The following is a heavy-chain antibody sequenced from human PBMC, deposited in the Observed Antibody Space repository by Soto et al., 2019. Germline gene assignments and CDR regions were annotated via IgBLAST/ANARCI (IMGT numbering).Heavy chain of an antibody. D-gene: IGHD6-6*01. Sequence: PSETLSLTCTVSGGSVSSGSYYWSWIRQPPGKGLEWIGYIYYSGSNNYNPSLKCRVTISVDTSKNQFSLKLSSVTAADTAVYYCARVSWNWFDPWGQGTLVTV. CDR2: IYYSGSN. CDR1: GGSVSSGSYY. CDR3: ARVSWNWFDP. J-gene: IGHJ5*02. V-gene: IGHV4-61*01.